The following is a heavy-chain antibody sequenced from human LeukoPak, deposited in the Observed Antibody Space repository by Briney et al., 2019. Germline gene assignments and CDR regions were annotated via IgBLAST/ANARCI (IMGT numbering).Heavy chain of an antibody. Sequence: SETLSLTCAVSGGSISISNSNWWSWVRQPPGKGLEWIGEIYHSGSTNYNPSLKSRVTISVDKSKNQFSLKLTSVTAADTAVYYCARSTQMTTVTRPFDYWGQGTLVTVSS. CDR1: GGSISISNSNW. CDR3: ARSTQMTTVTRPFDY. CDR2: IYHSGST. D-gene: IGHD4-17*01. V-gene: IGHV4-4*02. J-gene: IGHJ4*02.